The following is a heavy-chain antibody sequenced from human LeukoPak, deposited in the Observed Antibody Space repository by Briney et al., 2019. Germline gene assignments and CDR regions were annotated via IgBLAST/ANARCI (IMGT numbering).Heavy chain of an antibody. CDR1: GYTFTGYY. D-gene: IGHD3-10*01. Sequence: GASVKVSCKASGYTFTGYYMHWVRQAPGQGLEWMGWINPNSGGTNYAQKFQGRVTMTRDTSISTAYMELSRLRSDDTAVYYCARDIWSMVRGVLYYMDVWGKGTTVTVSS. CDR2: INPNSGGT. V-gene: IGHV1-2*02. CDR3: ARDIWSMVRGVLYYMDV. J-gene: IGHJ6*03.